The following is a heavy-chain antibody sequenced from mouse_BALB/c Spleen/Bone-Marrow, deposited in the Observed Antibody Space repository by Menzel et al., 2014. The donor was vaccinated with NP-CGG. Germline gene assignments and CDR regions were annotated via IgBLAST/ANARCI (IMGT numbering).Heavy chain of an antibody. CDR2: IYPGDGDT. Sequence: QVQLQQSGAELVRPGSSVKISCKASGYAFSVYWMNWVKQRPGQGLEWIGQIYPGDGDTNYNGKFKGRATLTADKSTTTAYMQLSSLTSEDSAVYFCARGVISVDYWGQCTTLTVSS. V-gene: IGHV1-80*01. J-gene: IGHJ2*01. CDR1: GYAFSVYW. CDR3: ARGVISVDY.